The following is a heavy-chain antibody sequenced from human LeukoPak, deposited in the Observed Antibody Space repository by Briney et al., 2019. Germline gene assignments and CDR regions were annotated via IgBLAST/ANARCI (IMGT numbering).Heavy chain of an antibody. Sequence: SETLSLTCTVSGGSTSSSSYYWGWIRQPPGKGLEWIGSIYYSGSTYYNPSLKSRVTISVDTSKNQFSLKLSSVTAADTAVYYCARHGIVVVMYFDYWGQGTLVTVSS. V-gene: IGHV4-39*01. CDR3: ARHGIVVVMYFDY. CDR2: IYYSGST. CDR1: GGSTSSSSYY. D-gene: IGHD3-22*01. J-gene: IGHJ4*02.